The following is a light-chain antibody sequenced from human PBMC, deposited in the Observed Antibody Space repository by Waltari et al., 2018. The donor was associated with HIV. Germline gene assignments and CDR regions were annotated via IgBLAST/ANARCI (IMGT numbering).Light chain of an antibody. J-gene: IGLJ2*01. Sequence: SYVLTQPPSMSVSPGQTASITCSGDKLGDKFVCWYQQRPGQSPLMVIYQDTERASGVPERFSGSNSGNTATLTISGTQPLDEADYYCQLWDNNNAVFGGGTKLTVL. CDR3: QLWDNNNAV. CDR2: QDT. CDR1: KLGDKF. V-gene: IGLV3-1*01.